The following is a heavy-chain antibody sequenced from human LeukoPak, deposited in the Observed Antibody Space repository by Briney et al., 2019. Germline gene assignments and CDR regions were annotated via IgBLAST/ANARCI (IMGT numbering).Heavy chain of an antibody. J-gene: IGHJ3*02. V-gene: IGHV3-21*01. CDR2: ISSSSSYI. CDR1: GFTFSSYS. CDR3: ASPPPYDYHAFDI. Sequence: GGSLRLSCAASGFTFSSYSMNWVRQAPGKGLEWVSSISSSSSYIYYADSVKGRFTISRDNAKNSLYLQMNSLRAEDTAVYYCASPPPYDYHAFDIWGQGTMVTVSS. D-gene: IGHD5-12*01.